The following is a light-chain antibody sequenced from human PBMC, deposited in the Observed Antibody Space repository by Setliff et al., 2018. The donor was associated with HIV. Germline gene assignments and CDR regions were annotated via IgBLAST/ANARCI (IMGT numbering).Light chain of an antibody. J-gene: IGLJ2*01. CDR3: CSHTTSNNGVV. V-gene: IGLV2-14*01. CDR1: SSDVGGYDY. Sequence: QSVLTQPASVSGSPGQSITISCTGSSSDVGGYDYVSWYQQYPGKAPKLLIFDVSHRRSGISNRFSGSKSDNTASLTISGLQPEDEADYYCCSHTTSNNGVVFGGGTKVTVL. CDR2: DVS.